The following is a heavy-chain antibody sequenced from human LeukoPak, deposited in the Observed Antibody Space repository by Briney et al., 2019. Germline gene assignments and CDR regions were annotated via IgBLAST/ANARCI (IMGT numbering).Heavy chain of an antibody. Sequence: PGGSLRLSCAASGFTFSGSAIHWVRRSSEKGLEWVGQIDKKDKGYATATAYAASVKGRFTISRDDSINTAYLQMKSLKTEDTALYYCTRDSGTYNWFDPWGQGTLVTVSS. CDR2: IDKKDKGYATAT. D-gene: IGHD1-26*01. V-gene: IGHV3-73*01. CDR1: GFTFSGSA. J-gene: IGHJ5*02. CDR3: TRDSGTYNWFDP.